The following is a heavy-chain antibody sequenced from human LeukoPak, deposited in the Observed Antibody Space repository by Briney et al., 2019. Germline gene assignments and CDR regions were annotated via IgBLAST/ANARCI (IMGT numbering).Heavy chain of an antibody. D-gene: IGHD5-18*01. CDR1: GYTFTGYY. V-gene: IGHV1-69*06. CDR3: ARGSQVWSDMDV. J-gene: IGHJ6*03. CDR2: IIPIFGTA. Sequence: ASVKVSCKASGYTFTGYYMHWVRQAPGQGLEWMGGIIPIFGTANYAQKFQGRVTITADKSTSTAYMELSSLRSEDTAVYYCARGSQVWSDMDVWGKGTTVTVSS.